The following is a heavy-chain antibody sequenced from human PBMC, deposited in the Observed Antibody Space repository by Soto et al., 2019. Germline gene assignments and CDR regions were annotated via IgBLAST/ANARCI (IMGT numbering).Heavy chain of an antibody. D-gene: IGHD6-13*01. CDR1: GYTFTSYY. J-gene: IGHJ4*02. V-gene: IGHV1-46*01. CDR3: ASLSSYSSPEDYFDY. CDR2: INPSGGST. Sequence: ASVKVSCKASGYTFTSYYMHWVRQAPGQGLEWMGIINPSGGSTSYAQKFQGRVTMTRDTSTSTVHMELSSLRSEDTAVYYCASLSSYSSPEDYFDYWGQGTLVTVSS.